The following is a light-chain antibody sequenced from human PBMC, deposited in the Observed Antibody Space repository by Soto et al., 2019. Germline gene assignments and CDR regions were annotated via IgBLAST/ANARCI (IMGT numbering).Light chain of an antibody. CDR1: QSVSSH. Sequence: EIFLTQSPGTLSLSPGARAPLSCRASQSVSSHLAWYQQKPGQAPRLLISGASSRATGIPDRFTGSGSGTDFTLTISRLEPEDFAVYYCQQYGSSGTFGQGTKVDNK. V-gene: IGKV3-20*01. CDR3: QQYGSSGT. CDR2: GAS. J-gene: IGKJ1*01.